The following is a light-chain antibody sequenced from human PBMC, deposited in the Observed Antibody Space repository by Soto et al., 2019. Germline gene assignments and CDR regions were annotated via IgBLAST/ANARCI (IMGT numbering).Light chain of an antibody. J-gene: IGLJ3*02. Sequence: QSVLTQPASVSGSPGQSITISCTGTSSDVGGYNSVSWYQQHPGKAPKLMIYEVNNRPSGVSNRFSGSKSGNTASLTISGLQAEDEADYYCSSYTSSSTWVFGGGTQLTV. CDR3: SSYTSSSTWV. CDR1: SSDVGGYNS. V-gene: IGLV2-14*01. CDR2: EVN.